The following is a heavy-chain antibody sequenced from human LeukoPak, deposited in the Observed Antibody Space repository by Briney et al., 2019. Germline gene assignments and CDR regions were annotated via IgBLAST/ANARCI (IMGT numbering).Heavy chain of an antibody. CDR2: ITGAGGTQ. J-gene: IGHJ4*02. CDR1: GFTFSSNA. CDR3: AKEGAGGKLFDY. V-gene: IGHV3-23*01. Sequence: GGSLRLSCAASGFTFSSNAMSGVAQAQGKGLEWVLAITGAGGTQYYAHSVRGRFTIYRDNSKNTLYLQVSSLRAEDTAVYYCAKEGAGGKLFDYWGQGTLVTVYS. D-gene: IGHD6-13*01.